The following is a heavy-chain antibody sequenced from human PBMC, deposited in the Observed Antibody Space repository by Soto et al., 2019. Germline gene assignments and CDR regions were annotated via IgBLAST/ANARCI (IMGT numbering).Heavy chain of an antibody. J-gene: IGHJ5*02. CDR3: ARDAISMVRGTNNWFDP. CDR1: GFTFSNYA. V-gene: IGHV3-23*01. Sequence: EVQLLESGGGLVQPGGSLTLSCAASGFTFSNYAMSWVRQAPGKGLEWVSAISGGGISTYYADSVRGRFTISRDNSRNTLYPRMNRLRAEDTAVYYCARDAISMVRGTNNWFDPWGQGTLVTVSS. CDR2: ISGGGIST. D-gene: IGHD3-10*01.